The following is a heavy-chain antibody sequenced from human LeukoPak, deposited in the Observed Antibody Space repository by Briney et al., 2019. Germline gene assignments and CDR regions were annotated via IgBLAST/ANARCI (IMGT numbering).Heavy chain of an antibody. CDR1: GGTFSSFV. V-gene: IGHV1-69*06. J-gene: IGHJ6*04. D-gene: IGHD2-15*01. Sequence: SVKVSCKASGGTFSSFVISWVRQAPGQGLEWMGGIIPLFGTANYAQKFQGRVTIIADKSTSTAYMELSSLRSEDTAVYYCASATLRCSGGSCYEADVWGKGTTVTVSS. CDR3: ASATLRCSGGSCYEADV. CDR2: IIPLFGTA.